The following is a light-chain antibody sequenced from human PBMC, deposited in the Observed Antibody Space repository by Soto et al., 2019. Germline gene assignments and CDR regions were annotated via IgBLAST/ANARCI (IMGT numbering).Light chain of an antibody. CDR2: AAS. V-gene: IGKV1-27*01. CDR3: QKYISAPQT. Sequence: DIQMTQSPSSLPASVGDRVTITCRASQGIIDYVAWYQQKPGRAPKLLIYAASTLASGVPSRFSGCGSGTDFTLTIISLQPEDVATYYCQKYISAPQTFGPGPKVEIK. CDR1: QGIIDY. J-gene: IGKJ1*01.